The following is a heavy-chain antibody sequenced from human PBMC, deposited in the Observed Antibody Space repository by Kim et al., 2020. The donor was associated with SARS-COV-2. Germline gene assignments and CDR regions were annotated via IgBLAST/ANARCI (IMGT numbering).Heavy chain of an antibody. CDR3: ARVQYYDLKGQDAFDI. Sequence: SETLSLTCTVSGGSISSSSYYWGWIRQPPGKGLEWIGSIYYSGSTYYNPSLKSRVTISVDTSKNQFSLKLSSVTAADTAVYYCARVQYYDLKGQDAFDIWGQGTMVTVSS. V-gene: IGHV4-39*01. CDR1: GGSISSSSYY. CDR2: IYYSGST. J-gene: IGHJ3*02. D-gene: IGHD3-3*01.